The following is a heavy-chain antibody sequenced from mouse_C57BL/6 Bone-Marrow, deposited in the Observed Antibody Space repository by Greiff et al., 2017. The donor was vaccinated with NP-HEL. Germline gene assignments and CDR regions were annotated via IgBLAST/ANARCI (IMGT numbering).Heavy chain of an antibody. V-gene: IGHV5-4*01. J-gene: IGHJ2*01. CDR2: ISDGGSYT. CDR1: GFTFSSYA. D-gene: IGHD2-4*01. CDR3: ARGGYDYDGDY. Sequence: EVQGVESGGSLVKPGGSLKLSCAASGFTFSSYAMSWVRQTPEKRLEWVATISDGGSYTYYPDNVKGRFTISRDNAKNNLYLQMSHLKSEDTAMYYCARGGYDYDGDYWGQGTTLTVSS.